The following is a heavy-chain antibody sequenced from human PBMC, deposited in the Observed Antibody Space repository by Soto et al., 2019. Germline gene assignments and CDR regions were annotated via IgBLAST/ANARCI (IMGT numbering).Heavy chain of an antibody. Sequence: GGSLRLSCAASGFTFSSYAMSWVRQAPGKGLEWVSAISGSGGSTYYADSVKGRFTISRDNSKNTLYLQMNSLRAEDTAVYYCAKAPHKLERRGGYYFDYWGQGTLVTVSS. V-gene: IGHV3-23*01. CDR3: AKAPHKLERRGGYYFDY. CDR2: ISGSGGST. J-gene: IGHJ4*02. CDR1: GFTFSSYA. D-gene: IGHD1-1*01.